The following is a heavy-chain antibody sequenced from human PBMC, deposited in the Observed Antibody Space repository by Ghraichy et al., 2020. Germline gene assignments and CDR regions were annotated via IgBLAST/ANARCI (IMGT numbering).Heavy chain of an antibody. CDR1: GFTFSNVW. CDR2: VRCKGDGGTT. CDR3: QFLSYGTGCSSY. V-gene: IGHV3-15*01. D-gene: IGHD6-19*01. Sequence: GGSLRLSCAASGFTFSNVWMSWVRQVPGKGLEWVARVRCKGDGGTTEYAAPGKGRFTSSRDDSKITLYLQMNSLKIEDTAVYYCQFLSYGTGCSSYWGQGTLVTVDS. J-gene: IGHJ4*02.